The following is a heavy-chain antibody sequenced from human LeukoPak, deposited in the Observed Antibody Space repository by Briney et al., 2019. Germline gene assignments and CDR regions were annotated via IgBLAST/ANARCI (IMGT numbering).Heavy chain of an antibody. J-gene: IGHJ6*02. CDR1: GGSISSYY. Sequence: SETLSLTCTVSGGSISSYYWSWIRQPPGKGLEWIGYIYYSGSTNYNPSLKSRVTISVDTSKNQFSLKLSSVTAAVTAVYYCAGVNGYSYGPSYYYYGMDVWGQGTTVTVSS. V-gene: IGHV4-59*01. CDR3: AGVNGYSYGPSYYYYGMDV. CDR2: IYYSGST. D-gene: IGHD5-18*01.